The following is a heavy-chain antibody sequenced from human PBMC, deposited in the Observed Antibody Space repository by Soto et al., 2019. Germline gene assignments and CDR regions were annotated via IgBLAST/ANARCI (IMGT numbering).Heavy chain of an antibody. V-gene: IGHV6-1*01. CDR2: TYYRSKWYN. CDR1: GDSVSSNSAA. D-gene: IGHD6-6*01. Sequence: PALSLIRAISGDSVSSNSAARNWIRQSPSRGLEWLGRTYYRSKWYNDYAVSVKSRITINPDTSKNQFSLQLNSVTPEDTAVYYGARVAPSSSSDVWFDPWGQGTLVTVSS. J-gene: IGHJ5*02. CDR3: ARVAPSSSSDVWFDP.